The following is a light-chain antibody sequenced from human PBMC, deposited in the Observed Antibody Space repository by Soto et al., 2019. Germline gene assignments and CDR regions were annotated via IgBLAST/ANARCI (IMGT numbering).Light chain of an antibody. J-gene: IGLJ2*01. Sequence: QSVLTQPASVSGSPGQSITISCTRTSNDFGTYYFVSWYQQHPGKTPKLMIYEVSNRPSGVSHRFSGSKSGNTASLTISGLQTEDEADYYCSSFSSITREVFGGGTKLTVL. CDR3: SSFSSITREV. CDR1: SNDFGTYYF. V-gene: IGLV2-14*02. CDR2: EVS.